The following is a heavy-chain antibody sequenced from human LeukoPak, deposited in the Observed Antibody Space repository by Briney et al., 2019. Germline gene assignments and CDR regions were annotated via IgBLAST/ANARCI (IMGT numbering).Heavy chain of an antibody. CDR2: IDHDGINT. CDR1: GFTFSSYW. V-gene: IGHV3-74*01. Sequence: GGSLRLSCAASGFTFSSYWMHWVRQAPGKGLVWVSRIDHDGINTYYAHSVKGRFTVSRDQSRNTLSLQMNSLRADDTGVYYCAKGLYTVTTFTLHYWGQGTLVTVSS. CDR3: AKGLYTVTTFTLHY. J-gene: IGHJ4*02. D-gene: IGHD4-17*01.